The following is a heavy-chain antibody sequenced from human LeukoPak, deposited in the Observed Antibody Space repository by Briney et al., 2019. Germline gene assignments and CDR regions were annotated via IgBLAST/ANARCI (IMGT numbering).Heavy chain of an antibody. D-gene: IGHD6-19*01. CDR1: GYTFTDYY. CDR2: INPNSGGT. J-gene: IGHJ6*03. Sequence: ASVKVSCKASGYTFTDYYMHWVRQAPGQGLEWMGRINPNSGGTNYAQKFQGRVTMTRDTSTSTVYMELSSLRSEDTAVYYCATPNGGSGREWYMDVWGKGTTVTVSS. V-gene: IGHV1-2*06. CDR3: ATPNGGSGREWYMDV.